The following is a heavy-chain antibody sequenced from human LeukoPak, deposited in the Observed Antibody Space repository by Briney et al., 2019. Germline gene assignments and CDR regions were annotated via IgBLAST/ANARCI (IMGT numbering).Heavy chain of an antibody. V-gene: IGHV4-59*11. CDR2: IYYSGST. J-gene: IGHJ4*02. D-gene: IGHD2-15*01. Sequence: KPSETLSLTCTVSGASITSHYWSWVRQPPGKGLEWIGYIYYSGSTNYNPSLKSRVTISVDTSKNQFSLKLSSVTAADTAVYYCARGFRVDYFDYWGQGTLVTVSS. CDR3: ARGFRVDYFDY. CDR1: GASITSHY.